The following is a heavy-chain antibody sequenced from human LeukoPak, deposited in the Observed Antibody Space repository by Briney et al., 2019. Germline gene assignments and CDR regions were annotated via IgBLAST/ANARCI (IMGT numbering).Heavy chain of an antibody. V-gene: IGHV4-59*11. CDR2: THYTGET. D-gene: IGHD3-10*01. Sequence: KPSETLSLTCNVSGDSISGPYWNWIRQSPGRGLEWIGYTHYTGETNYNPSLKSRLTMSVDTSNNQVYLRQSSVTAADTAVYYCGRNLGSGSDHWGQGTLVTVSS. CDR1: GDSISGPY. CDR3: GRNLGSGSDH. J-gene: IGHJ4*02.